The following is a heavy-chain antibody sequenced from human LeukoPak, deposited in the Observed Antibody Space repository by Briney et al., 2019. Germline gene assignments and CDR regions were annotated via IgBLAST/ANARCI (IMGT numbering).Heavy chain of an antibody. CDR2: IYYSGST. CDR3: ARQLDTGELRKFDY. J-gene: IGHJ4*02. CDR1: GGSISSSSYY. D-gene: IGHD1-26*01. Sequence: SETLSLTCTVSGGSISSSSYYWGWIRQPPGKGLQWIGNIYYSGSTYYNPSLKSRVTISVDASNNHFSLRLSSVTAADTAVYYCARQLDTGELRKFDYWGQGTLVTVSS. V-gene: IGHV4-39*01.